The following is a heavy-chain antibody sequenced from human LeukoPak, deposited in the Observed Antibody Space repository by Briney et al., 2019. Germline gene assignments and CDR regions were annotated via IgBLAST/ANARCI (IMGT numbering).Heavy chain of an antibody. Sequence: PGGSLRLSCAASGFTFSSYGMNWVRQAPGKGLEWVSGISGNGGSTYYADSVKGRFTISRDNAKNSLYVQMNSLRAEDTAFYYCAKGTRAMAVAGPDYWGQGTLVTVSS. V-gene: IGHV3-23*01. CDR2: ISGNGGST. J-gene: IGHJ4*02. D-gene: IGHD6-19*01. CDR1: GFTFSSYG. CDR3: AKGTRAMAVAGPDY.